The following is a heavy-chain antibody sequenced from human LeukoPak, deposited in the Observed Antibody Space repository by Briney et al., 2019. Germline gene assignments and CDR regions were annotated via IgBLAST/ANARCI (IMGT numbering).Heavy chain of an antibody. CDR3: ARGDYGGNSGYYYGMDV. CDR1: GGSTSGYY. D-gene: IGHD4-23*01. Sequence: SETLSLTCTVSGGSTSGYYWNCIRQPPGKGLEWIGYIYYSGSTSYNPSLKSRVTISVDTSKNQFSLNLTSLTAADTAVYYCARGDYGGNSGYYYGMDVWGQGTTVTVSS. J-gene: IGHJ6*02. V-gene: IGHV4-59*08. CDR2: IYYSGST.